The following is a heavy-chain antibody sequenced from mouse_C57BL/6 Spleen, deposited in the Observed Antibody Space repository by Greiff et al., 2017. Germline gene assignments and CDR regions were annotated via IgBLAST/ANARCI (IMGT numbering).Heavy chain of an antibody. CDR2: IYPGGGYT. CDR3: AKKGLGQYFEV. CDR1: GYTFTNYW. Sequence: VQLQQSGAELVRPGTSVKMSCKASGYTFTNYWIGWAQQRPGHGLEWIGDIYPGGGYTNYNEKFKGKATLTADKSSSTAYMQFSSLTSEDSAIYYCAKKGLGQYFEVWGTGTTVTVSS. V-gene: IGHV1-63*01. J-gene: IGHJ1*03. D-gene: IGHD4-1*01.